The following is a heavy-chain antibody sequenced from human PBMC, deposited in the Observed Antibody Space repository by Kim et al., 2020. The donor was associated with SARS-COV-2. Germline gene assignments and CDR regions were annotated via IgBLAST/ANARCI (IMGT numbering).Heavy chain of an antibody. D-gene: IGHD4-17*01. V-gene: IGHV6-1*01. J-gene: IGHJ4*02. CDR2: YN. CDR3: ARDGDYGLGY. Sequence: YNDYAVSVTSRITINPDTSKNQFSLQLNSVTPEDTAVYYCARDGDYGLGYWGQGTLVTGSS.